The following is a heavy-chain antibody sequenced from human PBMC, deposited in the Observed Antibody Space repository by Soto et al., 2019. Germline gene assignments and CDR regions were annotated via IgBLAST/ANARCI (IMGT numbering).Heavy chain of an antibody. J-gene: IGHJ5*02. CDR2: ISGSGGST. D-gene: IGHD2-2*01. Sequence: LSLTCAASGFTFSSYAMSWVRQAPGKGLEWVSAISGSGGSTYYADSVKGRFTISRDNSKNTLYLQMNSLRAEDTAVYYCAKDFARGCSSTSCYRFDPWGQGTLVTVSS. CDR3: AKDFARGCSSTSCYRFDP. CDR1: GFTFSSYA. V-gene: IGHV3-23*01.